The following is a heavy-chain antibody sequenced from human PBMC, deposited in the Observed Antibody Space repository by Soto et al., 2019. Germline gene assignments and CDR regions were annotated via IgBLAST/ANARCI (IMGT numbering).Heavy chain of an antibody. CDR1: GFAVSNTY. D-gene: IGHD2-15*01. CDR2: IYSDGTT. J-gene: IGHJ5*02. V-gene: IGHV3-53*01. CDR3: ARDCSGGSCYPALVA. Sequence: EVHLVESGGGLIQPGGSLTLSCAASGFAVSNTYMSWVRQAPGRGLEWVSFIYSDGTTCYADSVKGRFTISRDTSKNTLSLQMNSLRAEDTAVYYCARDCSGGSCYPALVAWGQGTLVTVSS.